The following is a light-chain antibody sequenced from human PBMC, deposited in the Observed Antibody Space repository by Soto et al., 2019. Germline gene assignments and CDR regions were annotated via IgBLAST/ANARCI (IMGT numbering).Light chain of an antibody. Sequence: EIVLTQSPATLSLSPGERATLSCRASQSVENYLAWFQQKRGQAPRLLIYDTSTRAAGIPDRFSGSGSGTDFTLTISSLDPEDFAVYYCHQRYIWPPLTFGGGTKVEIK. CDR1: QSVENY. CDR2: DTS. J-gene: IGKJ4*01. V-gene: IGKV3-11*01. CDR3: HQRYIWPPLT.